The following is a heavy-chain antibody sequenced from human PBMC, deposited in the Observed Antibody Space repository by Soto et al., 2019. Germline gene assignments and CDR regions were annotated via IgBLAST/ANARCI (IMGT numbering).Heavy chain of an antibody. D-gene: IGHD3-10*01. CDR2: IYYSGST. CDR3: AIYGWGCFYPPPFFAY. CDR1: GGSISSYY. Sequence: SETLSLTCTVSGGSISSYYWSWIRQHPGKGLEWIGYIYYSGSTYYNPSLKSRVTISVDTSKNQFSLKLSSVTAADTAVYYCAIYGWGCFYPPPFFAYWAQGTRVPVPS. J-gene: IGHJ4*02. V-gene: IGHV4-59*06.